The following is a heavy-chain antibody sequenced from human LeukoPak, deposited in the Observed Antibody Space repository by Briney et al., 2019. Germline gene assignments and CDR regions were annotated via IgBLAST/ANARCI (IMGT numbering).Heavy chain of an antibody. D-gene: IGHD6-13*01. CDR3: ARGRQQLARRKDFDY. V-gene: IGHV4-39*07. CDR2: INHSGST. J-gene: IGHJ4*02. Sequence: KTSETLSLTCTVSGASMGSGTYPWSWIRQPPGKGLEWIGEINHSGSTNYNPSLKSRVTISVDTSKNQFSLKLSSVTAADTAVYYCARGRQQLARRKDFDYWGQGTLVTVSS. CDR1: GASMGSGTYP.